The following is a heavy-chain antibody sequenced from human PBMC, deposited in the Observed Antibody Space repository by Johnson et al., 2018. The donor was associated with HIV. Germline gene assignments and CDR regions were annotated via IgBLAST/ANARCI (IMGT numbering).Heavy chain of an antibody. CDR1: GFTVSSNY. CDR3: ARGWHSSGRCDVFDI. Sequence: VQLVESGGGLIQPGGSLRLSCAASGFTVSSNYRSWVRQAPGKGQAWVAVNYSGGSRYYADSAKVRFTISRDNSDNILYLQMSSLREDDTAMYYRARGWHSSGRCDVFDIWGQGTMVTVSS. J-gene: IGHJ3*02. V-gene: IGHV3-53*01. CDR2: NYSGGSR. D-gene: IGHD6-19*01.